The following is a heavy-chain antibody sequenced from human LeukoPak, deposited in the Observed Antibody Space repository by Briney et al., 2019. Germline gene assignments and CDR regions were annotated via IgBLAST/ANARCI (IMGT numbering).Heavy chain of an antibody. CDR1: GFSLSTSGVG. Sequence: SGPTLVKPTQTLTLTCTSSGFSLSTSGVGVGWIRQPPGKALEWLALIYWDDDKRYSPSLKSRPTITKDTSKNQVVLTMTNMDPVDTATYYCAHSPKFHYDSGWYNWFDPWGQGTLVTVSS. CDR3: AHSPKFHYDSGWYNWFDP. CDR2: IYWDDDK. D-gene: IGHD6-19*01. J-gene: IGHJ5*02. V-gene: IGHV2-5*02.